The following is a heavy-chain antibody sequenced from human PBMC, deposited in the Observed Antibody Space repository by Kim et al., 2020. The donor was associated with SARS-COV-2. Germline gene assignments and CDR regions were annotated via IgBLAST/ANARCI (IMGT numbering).Heavy chain of an antibody. D-gene: IGHD3-3*01. CDR3: VKDLGVALAFDI. J-gene: IGHJ3*02. Sequence: DADSVKGRCTIARDNSKHTLYLQMSSLRAEDTAVYYCVKDLGVALAFDIWGQGTMVTVSS. V-gene: IGHV3-64D*06.